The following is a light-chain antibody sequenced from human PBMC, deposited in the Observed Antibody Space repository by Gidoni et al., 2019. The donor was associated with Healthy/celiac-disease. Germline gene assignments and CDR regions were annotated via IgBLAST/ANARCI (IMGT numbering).Light chain of an antibody. CDR3: QQYGSSPLT. Sequence: EIVLPQSPGTLSLSPGERATLSCRASQSVSSSYLAWYQQKPGQAPRLLIYGASSRATGIPDRFSGSGSGTDFTLTISRLEPEDFAEYYCQQYGSSPLTFGGGTKVEIK. CDR2: GAS. J-gene: IGKJ4*01. CDR1: QSVSSSY. V-gene: IGKV3-20*01.